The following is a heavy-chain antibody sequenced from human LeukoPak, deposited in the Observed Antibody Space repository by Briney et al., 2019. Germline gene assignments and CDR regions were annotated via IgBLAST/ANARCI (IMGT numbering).Heavy chain of an antibody. CDR1: GGTFSSYA. CDR2: IIPIFGTA. Sequence: SVKVSCKASGGTFSSYAISWVRQAPGQGLEWMGGIIPIFGTANYAQKFQGRVTITTDESTSTAYMELSSLRSEDTAVYYCASTNYYDSSGYYLFDYWGQGTLVTVSS. D-gene: IGHD3-22*01. J-gene: IGHJ4*02. V-gene: IGHV1-69*05. CDR3: ASTNYYDSSGYYLFDY.